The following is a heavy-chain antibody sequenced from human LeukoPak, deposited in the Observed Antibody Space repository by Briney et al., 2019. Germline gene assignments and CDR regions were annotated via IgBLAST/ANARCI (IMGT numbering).Heavy chain of an antibody. Sequence: SETLSLTCSVSGGSLSSGNDYWLWIRQSPGKGLEWIGSIYYSGSTYYNPSLKSRVTISVDTSKNQFSLKLSSVTAADTAVYYCARREKTGKFDPWGQGTLVTVSS. CDR3: ARREKTGKFDP. CDR2: IYYSGST. D-gene: IGHD1-1*01. CDR1: GGSLSSGNDY. V-gene: IGHV4-39*01. J-gene: IGHJ5*02.